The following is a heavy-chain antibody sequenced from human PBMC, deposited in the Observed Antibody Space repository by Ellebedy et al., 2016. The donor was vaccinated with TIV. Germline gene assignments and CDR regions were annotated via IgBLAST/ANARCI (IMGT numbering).Heavy chain of an antibody. J-gene: IGHJ4*02. V-gene: IGHV4-39*01. CDR2: MYYGESS. D-gene: IGHD4-17*01. CDR1: GGSISSSTYY. Sequence: MPSETLSLTCTVSGGSISSSTYYWGWIRQPPGKRLEWIGSMYYGESSYYNPSLKSRVTISVDTSKSQFFLKLSSVTAADTAVYYCATPEGDDYGNFDYWGQGTLVTVSS. CDR3: ATPEGDDYGNFDY.